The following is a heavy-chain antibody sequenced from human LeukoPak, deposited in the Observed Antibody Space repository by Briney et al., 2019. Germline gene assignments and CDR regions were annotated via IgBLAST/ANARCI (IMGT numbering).Heavy chain of an antibody. J-gene: IGHJ4*02. CDR1: GFTFSSYT. CDR2: ISSDGTYI. V-gene: IGHV3-21*01. CDR3: ARDAKTQDSSQPDY. D-gene: IGHD6-13*01. Sequence: PGGSLRLSCAAHGFTFSSYTINWVRQTPGRGLEWVSSISSDGTYIYYADSVKGRFSISRDNAKNSLYLQMNNLRVEDTAVYYCARDAKTQDSSQPDYWGQGTLVTVAS.